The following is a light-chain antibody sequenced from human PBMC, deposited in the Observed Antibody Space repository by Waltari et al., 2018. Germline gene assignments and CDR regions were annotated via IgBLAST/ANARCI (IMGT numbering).Light chain of an antibody. Sequence: EIVLTQSPGTLSLSPGERATLSCRASQSVSFSYLAWYQQKPGQAPRLLIYGASSRATGIPDRFSGSGSGTDFTLTISRLEPEDFAVYYCQQYGSSLTWTFGQGTKVEIK. J-gene: IGKJ1*01. CDR1: QSVSFSY. V-gene: IGKV3-20*01. CDR3: QQYGSSLTWT. CDR2: GAS.